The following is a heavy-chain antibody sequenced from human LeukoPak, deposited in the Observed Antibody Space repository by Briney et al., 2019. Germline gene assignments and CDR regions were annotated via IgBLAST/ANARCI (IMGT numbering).Heavy chain of an antibody. Sequence: ASVKVSCKASGYTVSDYFIHWMRQAPGQGLEWMGRINPNSGGTEYAQNFQGRVTMTRDTSISASYMELNRLTSDDTAVYYCARDLSTTSNWELDYWGQGTLVTVSS. CDR1: GYTVSDYF. J-gene: IGHJ4*02. CDR2: INPNSGGT. CDR3: ARDLSTTSNWELDY. V-gene: IGHV1-2*06. D-gene: IGHD7-27*01.